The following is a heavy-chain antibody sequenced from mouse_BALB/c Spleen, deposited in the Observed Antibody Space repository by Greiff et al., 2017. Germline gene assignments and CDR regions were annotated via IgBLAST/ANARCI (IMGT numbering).Heavy chain of an antibody. Sequence: EVHLVESGPGLVKPSQSLSLTCSVTGYSITSGYYWNWIRQFPGNKLEWMGYISYDGSNNYNPSLKNRISITRDTSKNQFFLKLNSVTTEDTATYYCARDNYRYDLAYWGQGTLVTVSA. CDR1: GYSITSGYY. J-gene: IGHJ3*01. CDR2: ISYDGSN. V-gene: IGHV3-6*02. D-gene: IGHD2-14*01. CDR3: ARDNYRYDLAY.